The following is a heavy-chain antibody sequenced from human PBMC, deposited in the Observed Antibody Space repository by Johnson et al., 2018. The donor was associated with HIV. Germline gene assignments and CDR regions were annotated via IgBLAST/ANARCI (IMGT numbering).Heavy chain of an antibody. CDR1: GLTVSSSY. V-gene: IGHV3-53*01. Sequence: VQLVESGGGLIQPGGSLRLSCAASGLTVSSSYMSWVRQAPGKGLEWVSVIYSGGRTHYADSVKGRFTISRDNSTNTVYHQMNRLRAEDTSVYYCASVGQLARRHAFDIVGQGTMFTVSS. J-gene: IGHJ3*02. D-gene: IGHD6-13*01. CDR2: IYSGGRT. CDR3: ASVGQLARRHAFDI.